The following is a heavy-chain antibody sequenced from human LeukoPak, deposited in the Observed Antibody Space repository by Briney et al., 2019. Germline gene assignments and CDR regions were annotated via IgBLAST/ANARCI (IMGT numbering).Heavy chain of an antibody. Sequence: SETLSLTCAVYGGSFSGYYWSWIRQPPGKGLEWIGSIYHGGNTYYNPSLKSRVTISVDTSKNQFSLKLSSVTAADTAVYYCARAITFGGVYYYYYMDVWGKGTTVTVSS. CDR3: ARAITFGGVYYYYYMDV. V-gene: IGHV4-34*01. D-gene: IGHD3-16*01. CDR2: IYHGGNT. CDR1: GGSFSGYY. J-gene: IGHJ6*03.